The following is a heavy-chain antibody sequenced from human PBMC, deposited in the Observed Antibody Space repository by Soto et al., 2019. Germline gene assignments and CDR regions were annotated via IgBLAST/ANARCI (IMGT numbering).Heavy chain of an antibody. CDR1: GFTFSNYG. V-gene: IGHV3-30*18. D-gene: IGHD2-8*01. CDR3: AKAPKCCTTGSHFLDKWFDP. J-gene: IGHJ5*02. Sequence: QVQLVESGGGVVQPGRSLRLSCAASGFTFSNYGMHWVRQTPGKGLEWVAVISYDGSHEFYTDSVKGRFTISRDNSKNTLYLQMNSLKTEDTAMSDCAKAPKCCTTGSHFLDKWFDPLGQGTWSPSP. CDR2: ISYDGSHE.